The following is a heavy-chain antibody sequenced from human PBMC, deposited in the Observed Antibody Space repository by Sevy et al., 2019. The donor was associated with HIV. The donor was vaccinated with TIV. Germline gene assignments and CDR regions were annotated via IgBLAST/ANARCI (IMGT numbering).Heavy chain of an antibody. V-gene: IGHV5-51*01. CDR1: GYSFTSYW. CDR2: IYPGDSDT. CDR3: AGHEGPGHSYGFYYYYYGMDV. J-gene: IGHJ6*02. D-gene: IGHD5-18*01. Sequence: GESLKISCKGSGYSFTSYWIGWVRQMPGKGLEWMGIIYPGDSDTRYSPSFQGQVTISADKSISTAYLQWSSLKASDTAMYYCAGHEGPGHSYGFYYYYYGMDVWGQGTTVTVSS.